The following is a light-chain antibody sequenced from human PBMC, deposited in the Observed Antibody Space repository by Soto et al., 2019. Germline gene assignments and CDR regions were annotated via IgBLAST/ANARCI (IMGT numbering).Light chain of an antibody. CDR3: SSYTSSNTLV. CDR2: DVT. V-gene: IGLV2-14*01. J-gene: IGLJ2*01. Sequence: QSALTQPASVSGSPGQSLTISCTGTSSDVGGYNYVSWYQQHPGKAPKLMIYDVTNRPSGVSTRFSGSKSGNTASLTISGLQAEDEADYYCSSYTSSNTLVFGGGTKVTVL. CDR1: SSDVGGYNY.